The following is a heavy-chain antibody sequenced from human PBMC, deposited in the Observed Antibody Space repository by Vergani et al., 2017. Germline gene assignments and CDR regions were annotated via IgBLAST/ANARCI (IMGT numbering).Heavy chain of an antibody. CDR3: ASYCSSTSCPYYYYGMDV. V-gene: IGHV4-34*01. D-gene: IGHD2-2*01. Sequence: QVQLQQWGAGLLTPSETLSLPCAVYGGSFSGYYWSWIRQPPGKGLEWIGEINHSGSTNYNPSLKSRVTISVDTSKNQFSLKLSSVTAADTAVYYCASYCSSTSCPYYYYGMDVWGQGP. CDR1: GGSFSGYY. J-gene: IGHJ6*02. CDR2: INHSGST.